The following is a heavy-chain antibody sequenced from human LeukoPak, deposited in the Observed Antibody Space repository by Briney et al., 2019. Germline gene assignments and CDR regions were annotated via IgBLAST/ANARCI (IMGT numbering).Heavy chain of an antibody. CDR3: ARFLEGRRLRSWFDY. CDR1: GYTFTGYY. J-gene: IGHJ4*02. Sequence: ASVKVSCKASGYTFTGYYMHWVRQAPGQGLEWMGWINPNSGGTNYAQKFQGRVTMTRDTSISTAYMELSRLRSDDTAVYYCARFLEGRRLRSWFDYWGQGTLVTVSS. CDR2: INPNSGGT. D-gene: IGHD3-3*01. V-gene: IGHV1-2*02.